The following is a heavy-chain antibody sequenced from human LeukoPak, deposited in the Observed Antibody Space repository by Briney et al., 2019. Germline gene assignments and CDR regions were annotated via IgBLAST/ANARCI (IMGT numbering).Heavy chain of an antibody. J-gene: IGHJ6*02. CDR2: ISYYGSNK. Sequence: PGGCVRLSCAASGFTFSRYAMPWVRQAPGKGLEWVAVISYYGSNKYYADSVKGRFTISRDNSKNTLYLQMNSLRAEDTAVYYCARDAKFTIFGLTYCYYGMDVWGQGTTVTVSS. D-gene: IGHD3-3*01. CDR3: ARDAKFTIFGLTYCYYGMDV. CDR1: GFTFSRYA. V-gene: IGHV3-30-3*01.